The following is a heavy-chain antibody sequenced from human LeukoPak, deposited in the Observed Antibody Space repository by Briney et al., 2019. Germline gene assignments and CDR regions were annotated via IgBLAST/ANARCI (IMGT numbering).Heavy chain of an antibody. Sequence: GGSLRLSCAASGFTFSSYAMHWVRQAPGKGLEWVAVISYDGSNKYYADSVKGRFTISRDNSKNTLYLQMNSLRAEDTAVYYCAKEWVTNAFDIWGQGTMVTVSS. CDR3: AKEWVTNAFDI. D-gene: IGHD5-18*01. V-gene: IGHV3-30-3*01. CDR1: GFTFSSYA. CDR2: ISYDGSNK. J-gene: IGHJ3*02.